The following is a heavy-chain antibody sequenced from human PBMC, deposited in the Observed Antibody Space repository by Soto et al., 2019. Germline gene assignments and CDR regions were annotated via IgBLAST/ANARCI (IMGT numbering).Heavy chain of an antibody. V-gene: IGHV4-4*02. CDR1: GGSISSSNW. J-gene: IGHJ4*02. Sequence: PSETLSLTCAVSGGSISSSNWWSWVRQPPGKGLEWIGEIYHSGSTNYNPSLKSRVTISVDKSKNQFSLKLSSVTAADTAVYYCARSAYYDYVWGSYRPSSYFDYWGQGALVTVSS. D-gene: IGHD3-16*02. CDR2: IYHSGST. CDR3: ARSAYYDYVWGSYRPSSYFDY.